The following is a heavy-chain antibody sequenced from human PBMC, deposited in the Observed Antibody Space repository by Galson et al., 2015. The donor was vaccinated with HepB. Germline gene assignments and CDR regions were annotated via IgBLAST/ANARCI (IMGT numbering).Heavy chain of an antibody. D-gene: IGHD3-10*01. CDR3: ARDHGWFGAPSYYYYMDV. J-gene: IGHJ6*03. Sequence: SLRLSCAASGFTFSSYSMNWVRQAPGKGLEWVSYISSSSSTIYYADSVKGQFTISRDNAKNSLYLQMNSLRDEDTAVYYCARDHGWFGAPSYYYYMDVWGKGTTVTVSS. CDR2: ISSSSSTI. V-gene: IGHV3-48*02. CDR1: GFTFSSYS.